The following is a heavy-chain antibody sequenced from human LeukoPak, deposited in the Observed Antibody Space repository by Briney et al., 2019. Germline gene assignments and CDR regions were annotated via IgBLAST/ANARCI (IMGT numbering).Heavy chain of an antibody. D-gene: IGHD6-19*01. CDR1: GFTFSSYG. CDR3: ARLGYGGSGWYFDY. Sequence: GGSLRLSCAVSGFTFSSYGMHWVRLAPGKGLEWVAVIWYDGSNKYYADSVKGRFTISRDNSKNTLYLQMNSLRAEDTAVYYCARLGYGGSGWYFDYWGQGTLVTVSS. V-gene: IGHV3-33*08. J-gene: IGHJ4*02. CDR2: IWYDGSNK.